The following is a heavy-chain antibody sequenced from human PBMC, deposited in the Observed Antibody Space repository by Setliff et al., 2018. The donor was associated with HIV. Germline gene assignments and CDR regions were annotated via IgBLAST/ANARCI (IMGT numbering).Heavy chain of an antibody. CDR3: ARNFLYSTFFSSPGPGGSNY. CDR1: GTSIRDKS. Sequence: PSETLSLTCNVSGTSIRDKSWSWIRQPAGKGLEWIGHLDTDGTTEYNPSLNSRVTIFLELSKNQVSLILTSVTAADTAIYYCARNFLYSTFFSSPGPGGSNYWGQGIRVTVSS. J-gene: IGHJ4*02. D-gene: IGHD2-8*01. V-gene: IGHV4-4*07. CDR2: LDTDGTT.